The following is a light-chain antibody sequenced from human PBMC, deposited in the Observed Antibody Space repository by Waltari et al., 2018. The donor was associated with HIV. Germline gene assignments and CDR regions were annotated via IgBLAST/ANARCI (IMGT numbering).Light chain of an antibody. V-gene: IGLV1-47*01. CDR1: DYNIGRDY. CDR2: DND. Sequence: QSVLTQPPSASGTAGQRVTISCSGRDYNIGRDYIYWYQQVPGAAPRLLIYDNDQRPSWVPARFSGSKSGTSGSLVISGLRSDDEANYYCASYDLDMSNLLFGGGTAVTVL. CDR3: ASYDLDMSNLL. J-gene: IGLJ2*01.